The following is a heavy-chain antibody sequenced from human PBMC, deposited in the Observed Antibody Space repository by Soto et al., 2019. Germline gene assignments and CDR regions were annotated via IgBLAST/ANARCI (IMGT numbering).Heavy chain of an antibody. J-gene: IGHJ5*02. CDR3: AKWGVPAAKIWVLLGWSDP. CDR1: GFTFSSYA. CDR2: ISGSGGST. Sequence: PGGSLRLSCAASGFTFSSYAMSWVRQAPGKGLEWVSAISGSGGSTYYADSVKGRFTISRDNSKNTLYLQMNSLRAEDTAVYYCAKWGVPAAKIWVLLGWSDPWVQGTLVTVSS. D-gene: IGHD2-2*01. V-gene: IGHV3-23*01.